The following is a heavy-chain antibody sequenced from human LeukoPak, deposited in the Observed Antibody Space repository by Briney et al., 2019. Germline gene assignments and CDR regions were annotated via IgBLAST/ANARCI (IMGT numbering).Heavy chain of an antibody. CDR3: ARVGDDYSNPILSWFDP. V-gene: IGHV1-69*06. Sequence: GSSVKVSCKASGGTFSSYAISWVRQAPGQGLEWMGRIIPIFGTANYAQKFQGRVTITADKSTSTAYMELSSLRSEDTAVYYCARVGDDYSNPILSWFDPWGQEPWSPSPQ. D-gene: IGHD4-11*01. CDR2: IIPIFGTA. CDR1: GGTFSSYA. J-gene: IGHJ5*02.